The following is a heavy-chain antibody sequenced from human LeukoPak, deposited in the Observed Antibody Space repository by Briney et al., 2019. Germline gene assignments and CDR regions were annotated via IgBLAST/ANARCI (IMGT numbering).Heavy chain of an antibody. CDR3: ATQELVPAALNAFDI. V-gene: IGHV4-59*01. D-gene: IGHD6-6*01. CDR1: GGSISSYS. J-gene: IGHJ3*02. CDR2: LYESGTT. Sequence: SETLSLTCSVSGGSISSYSWSWIRQPPGKGLEWIGYLYESGTTNYKASLKSRVTMTVDTSKNLFSLRLSSVTAADTAVYYCATQELVPAALNAFDIWGQGTPVTVSS.